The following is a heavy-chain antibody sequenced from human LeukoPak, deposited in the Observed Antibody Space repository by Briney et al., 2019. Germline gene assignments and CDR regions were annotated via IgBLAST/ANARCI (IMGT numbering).Heavy chain of an antibody. CDR2: ISSDGSST. CDR3: ARISLSGWVNDH. J-gene: IGHJ4*02. CDR1: GFTFSSHW. D-gene: IGHD6-19*01. V-gene: IGHV3-74*01. Sequence: GGSLRLSCAASGFTFSSHWMHWVRQAPGKGLVLVTRISSDGSSTSYADSVKGRFTISRDNAKNTLFLQMSSLRAEDTAIYYCARISLSGWVNDHWGQGTLVTVSS.